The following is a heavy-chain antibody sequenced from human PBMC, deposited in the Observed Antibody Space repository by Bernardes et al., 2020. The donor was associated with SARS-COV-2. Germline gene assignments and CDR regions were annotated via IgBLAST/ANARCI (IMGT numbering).Heavy chain of an antibody. CDR2: ISSKTAGGTI. CDR1: GFTFNTDW. CDR3: TNEVIEDSDY. Sequence: GGSLRLSCAASGFTFNTDWMNWVRQAPGKGLEWVGSISSKTAGGTIDYAAPVKGRFSISRDDSTNRVYLQMSSLKTEDTGVYYCTNEVIEDSDYWGQGTLVTVSS. D-gene: IGHD2-21*01. V-gene: IGHV3-15*07. J-gene: IGHJ4*02.